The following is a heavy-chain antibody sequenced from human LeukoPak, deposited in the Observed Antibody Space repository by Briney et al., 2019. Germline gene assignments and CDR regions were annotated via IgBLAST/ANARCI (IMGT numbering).Heavy chain of an antibody. V-gene: IGHV1-3*03. Sequence: ASVKVSCKASGYTFTSYAMHWVRQAPGQRLEWMGWINAGNGNTKYSQEFQGRVTITRDTSAGTAYMELSSLRSEDMAVYYCARAPSSSWDNRFFDYWGQGTLVTVSS. CDR3: ARAPSSSWDNRFFDY. D-gene: IGHD6-13*01. CDR2: INAGNGNT. J-gene: IGHJ4*02. CDR1: GYTFTSYA.